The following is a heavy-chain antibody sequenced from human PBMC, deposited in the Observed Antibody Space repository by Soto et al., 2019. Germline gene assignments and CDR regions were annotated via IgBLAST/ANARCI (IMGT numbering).Heavy chain of an antibody. CDR1: GGTFSSYA. J-gene: IGHJ5*02. V-gene: IGHV1-69*12. D-gene: IGHD3-22*01. CDR3: ARDRGPSSGYYPYWFDP. CDR2: IIPIFGTA. Sequence: QVQLVQSGAEVKKPGSSVKVSCKASGGTFSSYAISWVRQAPGQGLEWMGEIIPIFGTANYAQKFQGRVTITADQSTSAAYMELSSLRSEATAVGYCARDRGPSSGYYPYWFDPWGQGALVTVSS.